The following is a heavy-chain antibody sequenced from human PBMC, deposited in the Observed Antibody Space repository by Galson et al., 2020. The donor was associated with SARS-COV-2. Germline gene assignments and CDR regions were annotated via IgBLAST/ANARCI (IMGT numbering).Heavy chain of an antibody. D-gene: IGHD3-16*02. Sequence: GGSLRLSCAASGFTFSTYAMTWVRQAPGKGLDWVSSISGGGHNTYYADSAKGRFSISRDNSKNKLYLQMNSLRAEVTAVYFCAKIPRIGAVIVNIYYVRDVWGQGTTVTVS. J-gene: IGHJ6*02. CDR1: GFTFSTYA. V-gene: IGHV3-23*01. CDR2: ISGGGHNT. CDR3: AKIPRIGAVIVNIYYVRDV.